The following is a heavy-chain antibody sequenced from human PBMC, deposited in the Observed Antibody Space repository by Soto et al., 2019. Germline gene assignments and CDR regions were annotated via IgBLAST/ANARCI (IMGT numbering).Heavy chain of an antibody. D-gene: IGHD6-13*01. V-gene: IGHV4-34*01. CDR2: INHSGST. J-gene: IGHJ6*02. CDR1: GGSFSGYY. Sequence: PSETLSLTCAVYGGSFSGYYWSWIRQPPGKGLEWIGEINHSGSTNYNPSLKSRVTISVDTSKNQFSLKLSSVTAADTAVYYCARGYTTPPPFSSSWYFYSYGMDVWGQGTTVTVPS. CDR3: ARGYTTPPPFSSSWYFYSYGMDV.